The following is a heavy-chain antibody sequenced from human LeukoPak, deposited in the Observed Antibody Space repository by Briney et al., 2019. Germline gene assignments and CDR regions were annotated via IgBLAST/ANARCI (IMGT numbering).Heavy chain of an antibody. CDR3: TTVNPGETPYYFDY. J-gene: IGHJ4*02. CDR2: IKSKTDGGTT. Sequence: GGSLRLSCAASGFTFSNAWMSWVRQAPGKGLEWVGRIKSKTDGGTTDYAAPVKGRFTISRDDSKNTLYLQMNSLKTEDTAVYYCTTVNPGETPYYFDYWGQGTLVTVSS. CDR1: GFTFSNAW. V-gene: IGHV3-15*01. D-gene: IGHD4-17*01.